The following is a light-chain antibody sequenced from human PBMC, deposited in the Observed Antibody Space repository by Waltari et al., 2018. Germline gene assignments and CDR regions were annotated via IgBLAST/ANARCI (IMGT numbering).Light chain of an antibody. J-gene: IGLJ3*02. Sequence: QSVLTQPPSASGTPGQRVTVSCSGSSSHIRGPSVSWFHQLPGPTPKVPIYSDHKRPSGIPDRFSGSKSGTSASLAISGLRSEDEADYYCAAWDDSLSGRVFGGGTKLTVL. V-gene: IGLV1-47*01. CDR1: SSHIRGPS. CDR2: SDH. CDR3: AAWDDSLSGRV.